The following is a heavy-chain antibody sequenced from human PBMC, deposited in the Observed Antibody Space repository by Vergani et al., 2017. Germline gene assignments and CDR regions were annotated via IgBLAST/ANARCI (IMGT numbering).Heavy chain of an antibody. J-gene: IGHJ4*02. CDR3: ARVEFSERRQTLNYDSSGYWVYYFDY. D-gene: IGHD3-22*01. Sequence: QVQLVQSGAEVKKPGASVKVSCKASGYTFTSYGISWVRQAPGQGLEWMGWISAYNGNTNYAQKLQGRVTMTTDTSTRTAYMELRSLRSDDTAVYYCARVEFSERRQTLNYDSSGYWVYYFDYWGQGTLVTVSS. CDR2: ISAYNGNT. CDR1: GYTFTSYG. V-gene: IGHV1-18*04.